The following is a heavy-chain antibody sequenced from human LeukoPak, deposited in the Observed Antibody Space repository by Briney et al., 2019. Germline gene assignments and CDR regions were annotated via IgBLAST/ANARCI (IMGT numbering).Heavy chain of an antibody. J-gene: IGHJ3*02. CDR3: ATGYCSSTSCYSHDAFDI. CDR2: IIPIFGTA. CDR1: GGTFSSYA. V-gene: IGHV1-69*13. Sequence: SVKVSCKASGGTFSSYAISWVRQAPGQGLEWMGGIIPIFGTANYAQKFQGRVTITADESTSTAYMELSSLRSEDTAVYYAATGYCSSTSCYSHDAFDIWGQGTMATVSS. D-gene: IGHD2-2*02.